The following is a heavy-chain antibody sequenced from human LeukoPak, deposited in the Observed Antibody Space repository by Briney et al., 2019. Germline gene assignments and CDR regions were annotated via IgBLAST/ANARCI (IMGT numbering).Heavy chain of an antibody. V-gene: IGHV4-4*02. CDR2: IYHIGST. CDR1: GGSIRSSNW. D-gene: IGHD4-17*01. Sequence: PSGTLSLTCAVSGGSIRSSNWWTWVRHPPGQGLEWIGEIYHIGSTNYNPSLKSRVTISADKSKNHFSPKLRTVTAADTAAYYCATGQPTVTWPMYYWGQGTLVTVSS. CDR3: ATGQPTVTWPMYY. J-gene: IGHJ4*02.